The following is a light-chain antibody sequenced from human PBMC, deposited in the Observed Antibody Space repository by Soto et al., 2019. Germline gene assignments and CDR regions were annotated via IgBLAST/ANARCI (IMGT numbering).Light chain of an antibody. V-gene: IGKV1-5*01. J-gene: IGKJ1*01. Sequence: DIQITQSPSSLSASVGDRVTITCRASQSIRSWLAWYQQKPGKAPKLLIYDASSLESGVPSRLSGSGSGTEFTLPIRSLQPDDFATYYCQQYNSYWTFGQGTKVDIK. CDR1: QSIRSW. CDR3: QQYNSYWT. CDR2: DAS.